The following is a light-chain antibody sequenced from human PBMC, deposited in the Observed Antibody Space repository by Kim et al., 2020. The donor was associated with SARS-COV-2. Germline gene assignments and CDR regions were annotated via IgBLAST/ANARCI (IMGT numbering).Light chain of an antibody. CDR3: QEYNTWPRYT. CDR1: QSVSSN. CDR2: GAS. J-gene: IGKJ2*01. V-gene: IGKV3-15*01. Sequence: VSPRERATLFVRASQSVSSNLAWYQQIPGQSPRLLIYGASTRATGIPARFSGTGSETEFTLFISSLQSEDSAVYYCQEYNTWPRYTFGQGTKLEI.